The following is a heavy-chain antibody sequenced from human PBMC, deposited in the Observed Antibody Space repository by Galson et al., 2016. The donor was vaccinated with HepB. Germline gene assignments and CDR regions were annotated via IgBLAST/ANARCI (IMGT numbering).Heavy chain of an antibody. CDR3: ARFYSSSSCFDS. D-gene: IGHD6-6*01. Sequence: SVKVSCKAPGYTFRNYDLHWLRQAPGQGLEWMGIINPSGGGTFYVQKFQGRVTMTRDTSMSTVYMELSSLISEDTALYYYARFYSSSSCFDSWGQGTLVTVSS. CDR1: GYTFRNYD. CDR2: INPSGGGT. V-gene: IGHV1-46*01. J-gene: IGHJ4*02.